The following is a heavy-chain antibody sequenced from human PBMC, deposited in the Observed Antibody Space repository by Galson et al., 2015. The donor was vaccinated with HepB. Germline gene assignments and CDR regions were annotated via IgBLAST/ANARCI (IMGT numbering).Heavy chain of an antibody. V-gene: IGHV3-23*01. CDR1: GFNFRRFA. CDR2: ISGSGLFK. D-gene: IGHD6-19*01. J-gene: IGHJ2*01. CDR3: ARPRDVGSGWTRVEWFFDL. Sequence: SLRLSCAASGFNFRRFAMAWVRQAPGRGLQWVSGISGSGLFKNSADSVTGRFAISRDNPTNTLYLQMNGLGAGDTALYFCARPRDVGSGWTRVEWFFDLWGRGTLVTVSS.